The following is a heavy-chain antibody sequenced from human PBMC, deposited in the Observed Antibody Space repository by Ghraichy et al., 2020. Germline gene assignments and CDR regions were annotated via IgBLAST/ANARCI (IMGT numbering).Heavy chain of an antibody. Sequence: SGPTLVKPTQTLTLTCTFSGFSLSTSGVGVGWIRQPPGKALEWLALIYWNDDKRYSPSLKSRLTITKDTSKNQVVLTMTNMDPVDTATYYCAHRLQPYDFWSGYYIGYFDYWGQGTLVTVSS. CDR1: GFSLSTSGVG. CDR2: IYWNDDK. CDR3: AHRLQPYDFWSGYYIGYFDY. D-gene: IGHD3-3*01. J-gene: IGHJ4*02. V-gene: IGHV2-5*01.